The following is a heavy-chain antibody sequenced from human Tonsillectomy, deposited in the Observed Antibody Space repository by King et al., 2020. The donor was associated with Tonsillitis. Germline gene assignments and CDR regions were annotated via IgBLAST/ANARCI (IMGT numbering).Heavy chain of an antibody. CDR3: ARGSSDFWSGFDLDY. Sequence: VQLVESGGGLVKPGGSLRLSCAASGFTFSDYYMSWIRQAPGKGLEWGSYITTSGRYTNYADSVKGRFSISRDNAKNSLYLQMNSLRAEDTAVYYCARGSSDFWSGFDLDYWGQGTLVTVSS. J-gene: IGHJ4*02. V-gene: IGHV3-11*05. D-gene: IGHD3-3*01. CDR1: GFTFSDYY. CDR2: ITTSGRYT.